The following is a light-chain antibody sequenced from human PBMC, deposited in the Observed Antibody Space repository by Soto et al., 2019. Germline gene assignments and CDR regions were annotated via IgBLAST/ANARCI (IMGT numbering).Light chain of an antibody. CDR3: QQYDSIPLT. CDR1: QSVLYSSNNKNY. Sequence: DIVMTQSPDSLAESLGERATINCKSSQSVLYSSNNKNYLAWYQQKPGQPPKLLIYWASTRESGVPDRFSGSGSGTDFTLPISSLQAEDVAVYYCQQYDSIPLTFGGGTKVEIK. CDR2: WAS. V-gene: IGKV4-1*01. J-gene: IGKJ4*01.